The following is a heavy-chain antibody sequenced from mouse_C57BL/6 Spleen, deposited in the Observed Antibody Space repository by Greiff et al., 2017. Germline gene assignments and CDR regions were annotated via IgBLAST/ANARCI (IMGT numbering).Heavy chain of an antibody. J-gene: IGHJ1*03. CDR1: GYTFTSYW. CDR3: ARGGYYSNYDWYFDV. V-gene: IGHV1-61*01. CDR2: IYPSDSET. D-gene: IGHD2-5*01. Sequence: QVQLQQPGAELVRPGSSVKLSCKASGYTFTSYWMDWVKQRPGQGLEWIGNIYPSDSETPYNQKFKDKATLTVDKSSSTAYMQLSSLTSEDSAVYYCARGGYYSNYDWYFDVWGTGTTVTVSS.